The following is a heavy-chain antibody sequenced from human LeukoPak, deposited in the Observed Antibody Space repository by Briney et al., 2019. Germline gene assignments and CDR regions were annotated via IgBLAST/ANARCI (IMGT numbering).Heavy chain of an antibody. CDR3: ARAYYGSENYYDY. Sequence: SETLSLTCTVSGGSVSSSGSYWGWIRQPPGKGLEWIGSIYYSGTTYYNPSLKSRVTISVDTSKSQFSLKLTSVTAADTALYYCARAYYGSENYYDYWGQGILVTVSS. J-gene: IGHJ4*02. D-gene: IGHD3-10*01. V-gene: IGHV4-39*01. CDR2: IYYSGTT. CDR1: GGSVSSSGSY.